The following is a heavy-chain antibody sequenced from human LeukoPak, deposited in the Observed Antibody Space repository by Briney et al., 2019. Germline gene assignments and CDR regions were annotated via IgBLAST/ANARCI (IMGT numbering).Heavy chain of an antibody. V-gene: IGHV3-21*01. D-gene: IGHD3-22*01. Sequence: PGGSLRLSCAASGFTFSSYSMNWVRQAPGKGLEWVSSISSSSSYIYYADSVKGRFTISRDNAKNSLYLQMNSLRAEDTAVYYCARGVYYYDSSGYYLDAFDIWGQETMVTVSS. CDR2: ISSSSSYI. CDR1: GFTFSSYS. J-gene: IGHJ3*02. CDR3: ARGVYYYDSSGYYLDAFDI.